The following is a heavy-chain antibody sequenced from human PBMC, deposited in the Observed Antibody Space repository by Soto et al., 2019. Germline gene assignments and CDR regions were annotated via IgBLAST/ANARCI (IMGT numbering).Heavy chain of an antibody. CDR1: GFTFSSYA. CDR3: AKDWYDYGDYVGAEYFQH. Sequence: EVQLLESGGGLVQPGGSLRLSCAASGFTFSSYAMSWVRQAPGKGLEWVSAISGSGGSTYYADSVKGRFTISRDNSKNTLYLQMNSLRAEDTAVYYCAKDWYDYGDYVGAEYFQHWGQGTLVTVSS. CDR2: ISGSGGST. J-gene: IGHJ1*01. D-gene: IGHD4-17*01. V-gene: IGHV3-23*01.